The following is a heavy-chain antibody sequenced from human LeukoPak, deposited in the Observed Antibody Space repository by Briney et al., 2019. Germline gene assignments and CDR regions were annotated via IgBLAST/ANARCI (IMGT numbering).Heavy chain of an antibody. CDR2: INPSGGST. CDR1: GYTFTSYY. CDR3: ARNIAAAGDPFDY. J-gene: IGHJ4*02. V-gene: IGHV1-46*01. Sequence: ASVKVSCKASGYTFTSYYMHWVRQAPGQGLEWMGIINPSGGSTSYAQKFQGRVTMARDMSTSTVYMELSSLRSEDTAVYYCARNIAAAGDPFDYWGQGTLVTVSS. D-gene: IGHD6-13*01.